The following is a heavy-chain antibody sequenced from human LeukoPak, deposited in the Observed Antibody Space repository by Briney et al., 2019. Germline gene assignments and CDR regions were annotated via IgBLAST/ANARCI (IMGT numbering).Heavy chain of an antibody. CDR3: AREYADYFDH. V-gene: IGHV3-48*02. CDR2: ISGSSNI. Sequence: GGSLRLSCAASGFTFSGYGMHWVRQAPGKGLEWVSYISGSSNIYYADSVKGRFTISRDNAKNSLYLQVKSLRDEDASVYCCAREYADYFDHWGQGTMVTVSS. CDR1: GFTFSGYG. J-gene: IGHJ4*02.